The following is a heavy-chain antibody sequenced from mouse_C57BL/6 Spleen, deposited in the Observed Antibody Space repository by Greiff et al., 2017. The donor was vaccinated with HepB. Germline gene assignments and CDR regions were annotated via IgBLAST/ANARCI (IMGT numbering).Heavy chain of an antibody. CDR2: IDPSDSYT. D-gene: IGHD1-1*01. CDR1: GYTFTSYW. Sequence: QVQLQQSGAELVRPGTSVKLSCKASGYTFTSYWMHWVKQRPGQGLEWIGVIDPSDSYTNYNQKFKGKATLTVDTSSSTAYMQLSSLTSEDSAVYYCARSGVVGDFDYWGQGTTLTVSS. J-gene: IGHJ2*01. CDR3: ARSGVVGDFDY. V-gene: IGHV1-59*01.